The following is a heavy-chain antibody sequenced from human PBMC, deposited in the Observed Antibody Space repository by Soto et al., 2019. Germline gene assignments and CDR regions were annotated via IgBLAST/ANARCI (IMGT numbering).Heavy chain of an antibody. CDR3: ARLIGNSWLDS. CDR1: GDSVSSNSAT. V-gene: IGHV6-1*01. D-gene: IGHD3-16*01. CDR2: TYYRSKWYN. Sequence: QTLSLTCAISGDSVSSNSATWDWIRRSPSRGLEWLGRTYYRSKWYNDYAVSVKSRITINPDTSNNQLSLQLNSVTPDDTAVYYCARLIGNSWLDSWGQGTLVTVSS. J-gene: IGHJ5*01.